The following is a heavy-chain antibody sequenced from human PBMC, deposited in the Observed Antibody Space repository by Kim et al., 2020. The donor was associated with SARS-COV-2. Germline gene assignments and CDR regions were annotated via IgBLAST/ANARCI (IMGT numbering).Heavy chain of an antibody. D-gene: IGHD3-10*01. J-gene: IGHJ6*02. V-gene: IGHV4-34*01. Sequence: SETLSLTCAVYGGSFSGYYWSWIRQPPGKGLEWIGEINHSGSTNYNPSLKSRVTISVDTSKNQFSLKLSSVTAADTAVYYCARVPMVRGVITRARYGMDVWGQGTTVTVSS. CDR2: INHSGST. CDR3: ARVPMVRGVITRARYGMDV. CDR1: GGSFSGYY.